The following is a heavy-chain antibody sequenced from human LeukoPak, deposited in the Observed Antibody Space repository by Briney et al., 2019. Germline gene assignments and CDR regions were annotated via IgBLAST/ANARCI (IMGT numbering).Heavy chain of an antibody. J-gene: IGHJ4*02. V-gene: IGHV5-51*01. Sequence: PGASMKISCKGSGSSFTSYWIGWVRQLPGKVMELMGITYPGDSDASYSPSFQGQVTISADKSISIAYLQWSSLKASDTAMYYCARRRSSTGFSLDYWGQGTLVTVSS. CDR1: GSSFTSYW. CDR3: ARRRSSTGFSLDY. CDR2: TYPGDSDA. D-gene: IGHD6-25*01.